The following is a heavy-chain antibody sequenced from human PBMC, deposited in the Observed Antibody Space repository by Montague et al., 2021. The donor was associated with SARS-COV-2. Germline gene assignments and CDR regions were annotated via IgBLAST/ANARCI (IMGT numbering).Heavy chain of an antibody. D-gene: IGHD3-10*01. J-gene: IGHJ6*02. CDR1: GGSFSGYY. V-gene: IGHV4-34*01. CDR3: ARGSGGYYYYYGMDV. Sequence: SETLSLTCAVYGGSFSGYYWSWIRQPPGKGLEWIGEINHSGSTNYNPSLKSQVTISVDTSKNQFSLKLSSVTAADTAVYYCARGSGGYYYYYGMDVWGQGTTVTVSS. CDR2: INHSGST.